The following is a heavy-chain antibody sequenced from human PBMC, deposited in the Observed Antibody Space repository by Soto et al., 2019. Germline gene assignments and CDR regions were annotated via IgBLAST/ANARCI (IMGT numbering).Heavy chain of an antibody. Sequence: GGSLRLSCAASGFTFSSYAMSWVRQAPGKGLEWVSAISGSGGSTYYAESVKGRFTISRDNSKNTLYLQMNSLKDEDTAVYYCAKASRSSPGGDYWGQGTLVTVS. V-gene: IGHV3-23*01. CDR2: ISGSGGST. D-gene: IGHD2-2*01. J-gene: IGHJ4*02. CDR3: AKASRSSPGGDY. CDR1: GFTFSSYA.